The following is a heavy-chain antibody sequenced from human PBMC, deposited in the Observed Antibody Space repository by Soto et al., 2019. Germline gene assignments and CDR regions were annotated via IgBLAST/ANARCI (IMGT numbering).Heavy chain of an antibody. V-gene: IGHV3-23*01. J-gene: IGHJ4*02. D-gene: IGHD6-13*01. Sequence: GGSLRLSCAASGFTFSSYAMSWVRQAPGKGLEWVSAISGSGGSTYYADSVKGRFTISRDNSKNTLYLQMNSLRAEDTAVYYCAKDLLGLPGIAAAGNFDYWGQGTLVTVSS. CDR3: AKDLLGLPGIAAAGNFDY. CDR2: ISGSGGST. CDR1: GFTFSSYA.